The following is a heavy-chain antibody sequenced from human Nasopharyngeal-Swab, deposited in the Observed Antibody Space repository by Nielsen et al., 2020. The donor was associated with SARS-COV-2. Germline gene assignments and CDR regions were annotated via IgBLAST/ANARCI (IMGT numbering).Heavy chain of an antibody. CDR2: ISYDGSNK. D-gene: IGHD4-17*01. J-gene: IGHJ4*02. Sequence: GGSLRLSCAASGFTFSSYGMHWVRQAPGKGLEWVAVISYDGSNKYYADSVKGRFTISRDNSKSTLYLQMNSLRAEDTAVYYCAKEQGYGDSTMIDWGQGTLVTVSS. CDR1: GFTFSSYG. V-gene: IGHV3-30*18. CDR3: AKEQGYGDSTMID.